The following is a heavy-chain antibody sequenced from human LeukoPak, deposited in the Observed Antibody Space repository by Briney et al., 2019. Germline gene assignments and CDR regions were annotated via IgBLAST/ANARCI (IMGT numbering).Heavy chain of an antibody. CDR2: IYYTGST. J-gene: IGHJ4*02. Sequence: SETLSLTCTVSGGSISSYYWSWIRQPPGKGLEWIGYIYYTGSTNYNPSLKSRATISVDTSKNQFSLKLSSVTAADTAVYYCAGGDILTGYYGSPIDYWGQGTLVTVSS. V-gene: IGHV4-59*01. CDR1: GGSISSYY. CDR3: AGGDILTGYYGSPIDY. D-gene: IGHD3-9*01.